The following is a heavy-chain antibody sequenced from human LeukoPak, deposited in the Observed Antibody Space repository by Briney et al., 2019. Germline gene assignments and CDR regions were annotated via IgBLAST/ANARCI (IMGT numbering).Heavy chain of an antibody. CDR3: AKDQRYYYDSSGYPHFTFDY. CDR2: ISWDGGST. V-gene: IGHV3-43D*03. Sequence: TGGSLRLSCAASGFTFDDYAMHWVRQAPGKGLEWVSLISWDGGSTYYADSVKGRFTISRDNSKNSLYLQMNSLRAEDTAVYYCAKDQRYYYDSSGYPHFTFDYWGQGTLVTVSS. D-gene: IGHD3-22*01. CDR1: GFTFDDYA. J-gene: IGHJ4*02.